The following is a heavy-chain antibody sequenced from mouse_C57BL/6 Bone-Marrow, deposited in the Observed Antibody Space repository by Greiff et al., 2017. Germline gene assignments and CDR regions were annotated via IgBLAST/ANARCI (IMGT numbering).Heavy chain of an antibody. D-gene: IGHD3-2*02. J-gene: IGHJ3*01. CDR2: IDPSDSYT. CDR3: AREIDSSERFAY. Sequence: QVQLQQPGAELVMPGASVKLSCKASGYTFPSYWMPWVKQRPGPGLEWIGEIDPSDSYTTYNQKFKCKSTLTVDKSSSTAYMQLSSLTSEDSAVYYCAREIDSSERFAYWGQGTLVTVSA. CDR1: GYTFPSYW. V-gene: IGHV1-69*01.